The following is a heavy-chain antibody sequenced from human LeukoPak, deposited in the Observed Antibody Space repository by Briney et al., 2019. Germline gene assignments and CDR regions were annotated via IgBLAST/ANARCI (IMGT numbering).Heavy chain of an antibody. CDR2: ISTYNGNT. CDR3: ARDPPHSSGPNSPCFEY. J-gene: IGHJ4*02. Sequence: GASVKVSCKASGYTFSTYGISWVRQAPGQGLEWMGWISTYNGNTEYAQQFQGRVTMTTDTSTSTVYMELRSLRSDDTAVYYCARDPPHSSGPNSPCFEYWGQGTLVTVSS. V-gene: IGHV1-18*01. D-gene: IGHD6-19*01. CDR1: GYTFSTYG.